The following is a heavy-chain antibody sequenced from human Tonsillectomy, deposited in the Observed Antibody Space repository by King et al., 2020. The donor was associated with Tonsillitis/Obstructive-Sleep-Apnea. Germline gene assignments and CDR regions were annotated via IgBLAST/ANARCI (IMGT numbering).Heavy chain of an antibody. CDR3: ARSDGIVRFLEWFSHYSPLVQNFDY. Sequence: VQLVESGAEVKKPGASGKVSCTASGYTFTSYDINWVRQATGQGLEWMGWMNPNSGNTGYAQKFQGRVTMTRNTSISTAYMELSSLRSEDTAVYYCARSDGIVRFLEWFSHYSPLVQNFDYWGQGTLVTVSS. V-gene: IGHV1-8*01. D-gene: IGHD3-3*01. CDR2: MNPNSGNT. J-gene: IGHJ4*02. CDR1: GYTFTSYD.